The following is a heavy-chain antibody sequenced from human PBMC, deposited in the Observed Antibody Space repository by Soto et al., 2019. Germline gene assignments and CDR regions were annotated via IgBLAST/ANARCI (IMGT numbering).Heavy chain of an antibody. Sequence: HPGGSLRLSCAASGFTFSSYGMHWVRQAPGKGLEWVAVISYDGSNKYYADSVKGRFTISRDNSKNTLYLQMNSLRAEDTAVYYCAKDARITMVRGVIRVPWFDPWGQGTLVTVSS. J-gene: IGHJ5*02. D-gene: IGHD3-10*01. CDR2: ISYDGSNK. CDR3: AKDARITMVRGVIRVPWFDP. CDR1: GFTFSSYG. V-gene: IGHV3-30*18.